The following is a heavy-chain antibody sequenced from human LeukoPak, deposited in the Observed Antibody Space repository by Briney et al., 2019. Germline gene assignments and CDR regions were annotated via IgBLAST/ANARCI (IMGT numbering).Heavy chain of an antibody. V-gene: IGHV3-7*01. CDR3: ARDGEPFDY. Sequence: GGSLRLSRAASKFTFRSYWMSWVRQAPGKGLEWVANIKQDGSEKYYVDSVKGRFTISRDNTKNSLYLQMNSLRADDTAMYYCARDGEPFDYWGQGTLVTVSS. CDR2: IKQDGSEK. CDR1: KFTFRSYW. J-gene: IGHJ4*02.